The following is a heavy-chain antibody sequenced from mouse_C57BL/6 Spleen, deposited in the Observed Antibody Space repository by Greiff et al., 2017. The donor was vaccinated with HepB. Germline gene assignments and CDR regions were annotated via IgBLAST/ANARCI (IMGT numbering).Heavy chain of an antibody. V-gene: IGHV5-4*03. D-gene: IGHD1-1*01. CDR2: ISDGGSYT. Sequence: EVKVVESGGGLVKPGGSLKLSCAASGFTFSSYAMSWVRQTPEKRLEWVATISDGGSYTYYPDNVKGRFTISRDNAKNNLYLQMSHLKSEDTAMYYCARAVFYYFDYWGQGTTLTVSS. J-gene: IGHJ2*01. CDR3: ARAVFYYFDY. CDR1: GFTFSSYA.